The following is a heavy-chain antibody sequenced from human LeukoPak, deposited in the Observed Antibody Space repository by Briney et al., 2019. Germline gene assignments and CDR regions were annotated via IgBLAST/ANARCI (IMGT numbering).Heavy chain of an antibody. D-gene: IGHD1-26*01. J-gene: IGHJ4*02. CDR3: ARGQYSGSCFDN. CDR1: GGSISSYL. Sequence: SETLSLTCTVSGGSISSYLWSWIRQPPGKGLESIGYIYYSGSTNYNPSLKSRVTILVDTSKNQFSLKVSSVTAADTAVYYCARGQYSGSCFDNWGQGSLVTVSP. CDR2: IYYSGST. V-gene: IGHV4-59*01.